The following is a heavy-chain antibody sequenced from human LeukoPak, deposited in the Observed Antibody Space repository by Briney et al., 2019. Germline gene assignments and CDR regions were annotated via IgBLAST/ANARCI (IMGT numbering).Heavy chain of an antibody. J-gene: IGHJ3*02. Sequence: ASVNVSCTASGYTFTSYGISWVRQAPGQGLEWMGWISAYNGNTNYAQKLQGRVTMTTDTSTSTAYMELRSLRSDDTAVYYCARAYCGGDCYTAAFDIWGQGTMVTVSS. D-gene: IGHD2-21*02. CDR3: ARAYCGGDCYTAAFDI. V-gene: IGHV1-18*01. CDR1: GYTFTSYG. CDR2: ISAYNGNT.